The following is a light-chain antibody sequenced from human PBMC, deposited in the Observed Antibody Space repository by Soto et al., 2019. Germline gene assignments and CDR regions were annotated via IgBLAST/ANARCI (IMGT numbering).Light chain of an antibody. V-gene: IGLV2-14*01. CDR3: NSYTSKSTGV. Sequence: QSVLTQPASLSGSPGQSITISCTGTSSDVGGYNYVSWYQQHPGKAPKLIIYELSNRPSGVSNRFSGSKSGNTSSLTISGLQAEDEADYYCNSYTSKSTGVFGTGTKLTVL. CDR2: ELS. J-gene: IGLJ1*01. CDR1: SSDVGGYNY.